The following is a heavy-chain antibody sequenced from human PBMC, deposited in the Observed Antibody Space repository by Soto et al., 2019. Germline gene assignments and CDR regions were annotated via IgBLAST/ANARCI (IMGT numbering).Heavy chain of an antibody. CDR3: AKVGLSIWGDYGYPATQYFDY. CDR1: GFTFSSYA. V-gene: IGHV3-23*01. J-gene: IGHJ4*02. CDR2: ISGSGGST. Sequence: GGSLRLSCAASGFTFSSYAMSWVRQAPGKGLEWVSAISGSGGSTYYADSVKGRFTISRDNSKNTLYLQMNSLRAEDTAVDYCAKVGLSIWGDYGYPATQYFDYWGQGTLVTVSS. D-gene: IGHD4-17*01.